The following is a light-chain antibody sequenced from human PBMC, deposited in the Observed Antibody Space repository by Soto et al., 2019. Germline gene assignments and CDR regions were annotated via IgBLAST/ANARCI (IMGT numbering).Light chain of an antibody. Sequence: DIPMTQSPSSLSASVGDRVTITCQASQDIDNYLNWYQQKPGQAPKLLICDASNLETGVPSRFSGRGSGTDFTFTISSLQPEDVATYYCQLYGKLPPYTFGQGTKLELK. V-gene: IGKV1-33*01. J-gene: IGKJ2*01. CDR3: QLYGKLPPYT. CDR2: DAS. CDR1: QDIDNY.